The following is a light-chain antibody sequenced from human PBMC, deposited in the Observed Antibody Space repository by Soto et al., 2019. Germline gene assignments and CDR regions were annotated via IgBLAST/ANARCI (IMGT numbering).Light chain of an antibody. J-gene: IGKJ1*01. V-gene: IGKV3-15*01. CDR3: QQYNNWWT. CDR2: DAS. CDR1: QSVSSN. Sequence: EIVMTQSPATLSESPGERATLSCRASQSVSSNLAWYQQKPGQAPRLLIYDASTRATGIPARFSGSGSGTEFTLTISSLQSEDFAVYYCQQYNNWWTFGQGNKVEIK.